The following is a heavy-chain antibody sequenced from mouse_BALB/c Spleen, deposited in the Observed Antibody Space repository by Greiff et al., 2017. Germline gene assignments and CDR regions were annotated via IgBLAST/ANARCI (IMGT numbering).Heavy chain of an antibody. J-gene: IGHJ4*01. V-gene: IGHV1S81*02. CDR2: INPSNGRT. CDR1: GYTFTSYW. Sequence: VQLQQPGAELVKPGASVKLSCKASGYTFTSYWMHWVKQRPGQGLEWIGEINPSNGRTNYNEKFKSKATLTVDKSSSTAYMQLSSLTSEDSAVYYCARRGGNAMDYWGQGTSVTVSS. CDR3: ARRGGNAMDY.